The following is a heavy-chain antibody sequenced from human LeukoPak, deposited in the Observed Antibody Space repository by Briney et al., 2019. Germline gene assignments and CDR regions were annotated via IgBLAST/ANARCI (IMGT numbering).Heavy chain of an antibody. Sequence: GGSLRLSCAASGFTFSSYAMHWVRQAPGKGLEYVSAISSNGGSTYYANSVKGRFTISRDNSKSTLYLQMGSLRAEDMAVYYCARSQERYYGSGIKRSGPGYYYYYMDVWGKGTTVTISS. CDR2: ISSNGGST. J-gene: IGHJ6*03. V-gene: IGHV3-64*01. D-gene: IGHD3-10*01. CDR3: ARSQERYYGSGIKRSGPGYYYYYMDV. CDR1: GFTFSSYA.